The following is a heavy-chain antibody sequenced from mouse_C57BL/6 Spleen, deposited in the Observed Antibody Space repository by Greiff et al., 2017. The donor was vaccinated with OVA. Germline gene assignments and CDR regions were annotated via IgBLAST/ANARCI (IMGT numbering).Heavy chain of an antibody. V-gene: IGHV5-6*01. Sequence: EVKVVESGGDLVKPGGSLKLSCAASGFTFSSYGMSWVRQTPDKRLEWVATISSGGSYTYYPDSVKGRFTISRDNAKNTLYLQMSSLKSEDTAMYYCARQGATVVATRYFDVWGTGTTGTVSS. CDR1: GFTFSSYG. D-gene: IGHD1-1*01. J-gene: IGHJ1*03. CDR2: ISSGGSYT. CDR3: ARQGATVVATRYFDV.